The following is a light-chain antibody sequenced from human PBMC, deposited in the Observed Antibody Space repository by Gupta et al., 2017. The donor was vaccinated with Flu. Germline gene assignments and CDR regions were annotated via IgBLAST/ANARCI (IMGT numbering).Light chain of an antibody. V-gene: IGKV3-20*01. CDR3: QQYGSSPPYT. CDR2: GAS. CDR1: QSVSSSY. Sequence: ESVLTQSRHTVSLSRGERATLSCRASQSVSSSYLAWYQQKPGQAPRLLIYGASSRATGIPDRFSGSGSETDFTLTISRLEPEDFAVYYCQQYGSSPPYTFGQGTKLEIK. J-gene: IGKJ2*01.